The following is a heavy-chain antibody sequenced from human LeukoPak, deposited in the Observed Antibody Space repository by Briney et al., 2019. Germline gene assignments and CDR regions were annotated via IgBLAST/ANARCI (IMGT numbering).Heavy chain of an antibody. V-gene: IGHV1-2*02. Sequence: GASVKVSCKASGYTFTGYYMHWVRQAPGQGLEWMGWINPNSGGTNYAQKFQGRVTMTRDTSISTAYMELSRLRSDDTAVYYCARDSLGATGRHPSDYWGQGTLVTVSS. CDR2: INPNSGGT. J-gene: IGHJ4*02. CDR3: ARDSLGATGRHPSDY. D-gene: IGHD1-26*01. CDR1: GYTFTGYY.